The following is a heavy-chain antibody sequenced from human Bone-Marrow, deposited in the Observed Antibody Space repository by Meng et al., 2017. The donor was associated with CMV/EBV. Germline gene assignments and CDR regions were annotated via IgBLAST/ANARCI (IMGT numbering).Heavy chain of an antibody. Sequence: FSGFSHSTSGVGVVSGQQPQGKALVCLALIYWYDDERFNPSLTSRLTITKDTSKKQVVLTMTNMDPVDTATYYCAHMSCGGDCYYDYWGQGTLVTVSS. CDR3: AHMSCGGDCYYDY. CDR2: IYWYDDE. D-gene: IGHD2-21*02. V-gene: IGHV2-5*01. J-gene: IGHJ4*02. CDR1: GFSHSTSGVG.